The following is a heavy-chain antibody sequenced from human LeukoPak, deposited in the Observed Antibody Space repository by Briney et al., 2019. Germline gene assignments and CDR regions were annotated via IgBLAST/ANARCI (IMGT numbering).Heavy chain of an antibody. CDR3: ARLTRYTSSGRYPYFDW. J-gene: IGHJ4*02. CDR1: GGSFSGYY. CDR2: IYYSGST. V-gene: IGHV4-59*08. Sequence: PSETLSLTCAVYGGSFSGYYWSWIRQPPGKALEWIGYIYYSGSTNYNPSLKSRVTISVDTSQKHFSLRLSSVTAADTAVYYCARLTRYTSSGRYPYFDWWGQGTRVTVSS. D-gene: IGHD3-22*01.